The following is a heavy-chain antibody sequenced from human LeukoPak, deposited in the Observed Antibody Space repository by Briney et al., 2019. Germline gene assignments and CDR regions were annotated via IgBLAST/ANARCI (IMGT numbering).Heavy chain of an antibody. D-gene: IGHD6-19*01. CDR2: MNPNSGNT. V-gene: IGHV1-8*01. J-gene: IGHJ6*02. CDR1: GYTFTSYD. CDR3: ARKTGWLALDLYYYYGMDV. Sequence: ASVKVSCKASGYTFTSYDINWVRQATGQGLEWMGWMNPNSGNTGYAQKLQGRVTMTRNTSISTAYMELSSLRSEDTAVYYCARKTGWLALDLYYYYGMDVWGQGTTVTVSS.